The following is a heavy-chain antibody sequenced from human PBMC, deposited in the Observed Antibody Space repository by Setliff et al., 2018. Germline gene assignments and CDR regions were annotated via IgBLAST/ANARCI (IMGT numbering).Heavy chain of an antibody. J-gene: IGHJ4*02. CDR3: ARGGGYGSGGSFHNAPFDY. D-gene: IGHD3-10*01. Sequence: TSETLSLTCAVSGGSISSSNWWSWVRQPPGKGLEWIGEIYHSGSTNYNPSLKSRVTISVDKSKNQFSLKLSSVTAADTALYYCARGGGYGSGGSFHNAPFDYWGQGMLVTVSS. V-gene: IGHV4-4*02. CDR1: GGSISSSNW. CDR2: IYHSGST.